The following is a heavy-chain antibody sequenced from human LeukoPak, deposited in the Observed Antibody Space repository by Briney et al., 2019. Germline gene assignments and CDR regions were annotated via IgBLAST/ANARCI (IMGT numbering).Heavy chain of an antibody. CDR1: GDSIDSGTYY. CDR3: ARHDECGGNPTFDY. J-gene: IGHJ4*02. V-gene: IGHV4-39*01. D-gene: IGHD2-15*01. Sequence: PSETLSLTCAVSGDSIDSGTYYWGWIRQPPGKGLEWIGSIHYSGNTYYNSSLKSRVSISADMSKNQFSVMLTSVTSADTAVYYCARHDECGGNPTFDYWGQGTLVTVSS. CDR2: IHYSGNT.